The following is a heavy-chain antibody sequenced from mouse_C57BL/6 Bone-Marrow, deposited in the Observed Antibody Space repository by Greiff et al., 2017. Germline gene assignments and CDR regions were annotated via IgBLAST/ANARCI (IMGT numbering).Heavy chain of an antibody. CDR2: IFPGDGAT. V-gene: IGHV1-80*01. J-gene: IGHJ3*01. CDR1: GYAFSSYW. CDR3: ARGAY. Sequence: QVQLQQSGAELVKPGASVKISCKASGYAFSSYWMNWVKQRPGKGLEGIGQIFPGDGATNYNGKFKGKATLTADKSSSKAYMQLSSLTSEDSAVYFCARGAYWGQGTLVTVSA.